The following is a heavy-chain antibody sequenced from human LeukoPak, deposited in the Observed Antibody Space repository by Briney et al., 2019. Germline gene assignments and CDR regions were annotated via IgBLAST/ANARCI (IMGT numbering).Heavy chain of an antibody. D-gene: IGHD1-20*01. CDR3: ARKPITGTTASLSWLDP. CDR1: GGSFSGYY. Sequence: SETLSLTCAVYGGSFSGYYWSWLRQPPGKGLEWIGEINHSGSTNYNPSLKSRVTISVDTSKNQFSLKLSSVTAADTAVYYCARKPITGTTASLSWLDPWGQGTLVTVSS. V-gene: IGHV4-34*01. CDR2: INHSGST. J-gene: IGHJ5*02.